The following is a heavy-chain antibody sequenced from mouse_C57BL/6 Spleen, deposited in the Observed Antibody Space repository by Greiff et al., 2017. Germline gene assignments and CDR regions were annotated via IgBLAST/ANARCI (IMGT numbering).Heavy chain of an antibody. CDR3: TPHYYGSSFYAMDY. Sequence: EVQLQQSGAELVRPGASVKLSCTASGFNIKDDYMHWVKQRPEQGLEWIGWIDPENGDTEYASKFQGKATITADTSSNTAYLQLSSLTSEDTAVYYCTPHYYGSSFYAMDYWGQGTSGTVSS. CDR2: IDPENGDT. J-gene: IGHJ4*01. V-gene: IGHV14-4*01. CDR1: GFNIKDDY. D-gene: IGHD1-1*01.